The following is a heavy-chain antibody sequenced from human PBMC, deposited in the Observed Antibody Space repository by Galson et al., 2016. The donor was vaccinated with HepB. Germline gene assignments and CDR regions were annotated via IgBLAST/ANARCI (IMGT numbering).Heavy chain of an antibody. CDR3: ARGGSGNFQYYSDS. Sequence: SLRLSCAASGFTFSLHTFNWVRQTPAKGLEWISYIGSSPRNIYYADSVQGRFTISRDNANNSLFLQLNSLRDADTGVYVCARGGSGNFQYYSDSLGQGALVTVSS. V-gene: IGHV3-48*02. D-gene: IGHD6-19*01. CDR2: IGSSPRNI. CDR1: GFTFSLHT. J-gene: IGHJ4*02.